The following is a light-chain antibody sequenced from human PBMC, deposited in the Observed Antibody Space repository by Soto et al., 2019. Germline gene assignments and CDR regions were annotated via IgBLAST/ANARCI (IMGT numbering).Light chain of an antibody. CDR2: AAS. Sequence: AIRVTQSPSSFSASTGDRVTITSRASQGISSYLAWYQQKPGKAPKLLIYAASTLQSGVPSRFGGSGSGTDFTLTISCLQSEDFATYYCQQYYSYPLTFGPGTKVDIK. J-gene: IGKJ3*01. V-gene: IGKV1-8*01. CDR3: QQYYSYPLT. CDR1: QGISSY.